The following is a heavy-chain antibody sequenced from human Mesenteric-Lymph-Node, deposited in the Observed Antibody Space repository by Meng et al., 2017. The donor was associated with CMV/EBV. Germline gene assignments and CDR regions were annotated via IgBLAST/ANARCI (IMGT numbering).Heavy chain of an antibody. CDR3: ARSTGSGWSSPNYVIDY. J-gene: IGHJ4*02. V-gene: IGHV1-24*01. D-gene: IGHD6-19*01. CDR2: FDPEDGET. CDR1: CYTLSELS. Sequence: ASSMVFCNVSCYTLSELSRHWLRQAPGKGLEWMGGFDPEDGETIYAQKFQGRVTMTEDTSTDTAYMELSSLRSEDTAVYYCARSTGSGWSSPNYVIDYWGQGTLVTVSS.